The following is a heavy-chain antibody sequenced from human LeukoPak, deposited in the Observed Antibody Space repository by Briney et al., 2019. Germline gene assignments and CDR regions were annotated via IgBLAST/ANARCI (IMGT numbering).Heavy chain of an antibody. Sequence: SETLSLTRTVSGGSISRYYWSWIRQPAGKGLEWIGRIYTSGSTNYNPSLKSRVTISVDKSKNLFSLNLSSVTAADTAVYYCARGYSGYYFDYWGQGTLVTVSS. D-gene: IGHD5-18*01. CDR2: IYTSGST. CDR1: GGSISRYY. CDR3: ARGYSGYYFDY. V-gene: IGHV4-4*07. J-gene: IGHJ4*02.